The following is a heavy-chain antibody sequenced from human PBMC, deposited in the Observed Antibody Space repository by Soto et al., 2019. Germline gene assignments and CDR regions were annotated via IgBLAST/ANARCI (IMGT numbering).Heavy chain of an antibody. J-gene: IGHJ4*02. CDR2: IYHSGST. V-gene: IGHV4-30-2*01. Sequence: SETLSLTCAVSGRSISSGGYSWSWIRQPPGKGLEWIGYIYHSGSTYYNPSLKSRVTISVDRSKNQFSLELSSVTAADTAVYYCARGQVVAAQHWGQGTLVTVSS. CDR1: GRSISSGGYS. D-gene: IGHD2-15*01. CDR3: ARGQVVAAQH.